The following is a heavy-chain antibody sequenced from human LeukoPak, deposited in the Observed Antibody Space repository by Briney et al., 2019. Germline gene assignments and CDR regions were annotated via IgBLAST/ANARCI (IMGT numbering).Heavy chain of an antibody. CDR3: ARVILGYCSGGSCFDHYYGMDV. CDR2: INPNSGGT. V-gene: IGHV1-2*02. CDR1: GYTFTGYY. J-gene: IGHJ6*02. Sequence: GASVKVSCKASGYTFTGYYMHWVRQAPGQGLEWMGWINPNSGGTNYAQKFQGRVTMTRDTSISTAYMELSRLRSDDTAVYYCARVILGYCSGGSCFDHYYGMDVWGQGTTVTVSS. D-gene: IGHD2-15*01.